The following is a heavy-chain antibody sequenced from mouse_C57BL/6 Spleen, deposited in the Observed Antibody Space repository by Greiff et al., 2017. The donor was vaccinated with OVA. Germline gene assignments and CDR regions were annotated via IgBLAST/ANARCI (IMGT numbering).Heavy chain of an antibody. CDR3: ARDGGSSGYRYFDY. CDR1: GFSLTSYG. V-gene: IGHV2-6*03. D-gene: IGHD3-2*02. Sequence: QVHVKQSGPGLVAPSQSLSITCTVSGFSLTSYGVHWVRQPPGKGLEWLVVIWSDGSTTYNSALKSRLSISKDNSKSQVFLKMNSLQTDDTAMYYCARDGGSSGYRYFDYWGQGTTLTVSS. CDR2: IWSDGST. J-gene: IGHJ2*01.